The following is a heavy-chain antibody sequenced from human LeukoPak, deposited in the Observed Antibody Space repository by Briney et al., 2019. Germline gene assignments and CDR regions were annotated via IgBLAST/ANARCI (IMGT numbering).Heavy chain of an antibody. CDR1: GGSISSYY. D-gene: IGHD3-22*01. CDR3: AVSGDSSGYYRNNNWFDP. Sequence: SETLSLTCTVSGGSISSYYWSWIRQPAGKGLEWIGRIYTSGSTNYNPSLKSRVTMSVDTSKNQFSLKLSSVTAAGTAVYYCAVSGDSSGYYRNNNWFDPWGQGTLVTVSS. J-gene: IGHJ5*02. CDR2: IYTSGST. V-gene: IGHV4-4*07.